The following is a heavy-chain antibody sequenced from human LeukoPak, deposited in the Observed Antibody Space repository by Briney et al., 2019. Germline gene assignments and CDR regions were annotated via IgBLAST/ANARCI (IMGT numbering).Heavy chain of an antibody. J-gene: IGHJ2*01. CDR2: IYYSGST. CDR3: ARTYGSSGLGYFDL. V-gene: IGHV4-59*01. D-gene: IGHD6-13*01. CDR1: GGSISSYY. Sequence: SETLSLTCMDSGGSISSYYWSWIRQPPGKGLEWIGYIYYSGSTNYSPSLKSRLTISVDTSKNQFSLKLSSVTAADTAVYYCARTYGSSGLGYFDLWGRGTLVTVSS.